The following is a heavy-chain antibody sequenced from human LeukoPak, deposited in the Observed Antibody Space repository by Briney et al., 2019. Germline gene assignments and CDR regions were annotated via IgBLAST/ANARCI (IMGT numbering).Heavy chain of an antibody. CDR3: ARHRSKWLQSSFDY. Sequence: SETLSLTCTVSGGSINSSSYYWGWIRQPPGNGLEWIGSIFYSGNTYDNPSLKSRVTISVDTSKNQFSLKLNSVTAAVTAVYYCARHRSKWLQSSFDYWGQGTLVTVSS. J-gene: IGHJ4*02. CDR2: IFYSGNT. V-gene: IGHV4-39*01. CDR1: GGSINSSSYY. D-gene: IGHD5-24*01.